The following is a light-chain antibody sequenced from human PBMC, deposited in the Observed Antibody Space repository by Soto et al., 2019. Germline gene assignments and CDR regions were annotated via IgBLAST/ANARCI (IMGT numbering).Light chain of an antibody. CDR1: QSVNSN. CDR2: GAS. Sequence: EVVMTQSPDTLSVSPGERATLSCRASQSVNSNLAWYQQELGQAPRLLIYGASTRATGISARISGSGSGTEFTLTISSLQSEDFALYYCQQYNNWPRTFGQGTKVDIK. J-gene: IGKJ1*01. CDR3: QQYNNWPRT. V-gene: IGKV3-15*01.